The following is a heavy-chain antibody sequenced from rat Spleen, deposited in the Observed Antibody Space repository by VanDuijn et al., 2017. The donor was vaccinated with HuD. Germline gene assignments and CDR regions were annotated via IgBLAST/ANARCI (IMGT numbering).Heavy chain of an antibody. D-gene: IGHD4-3*01. CDR1: GFNFNDYW. J-gene: IGHJ2*01. Sequence: EVKLVESGGGLVQPGRSLKLSCAASGFNFNDYWMGWVRQAPGKGLEWIGEINKDSRTIKYTPSLKDKFTISRDNAQNTLYLQMTKLGSEDTGIYYCVREAFGVDYWGQGVMVTVSS. V-gene: IGHV4-2*01. CDR2: INKDSRTI. CDR3: VREAFGVDY.